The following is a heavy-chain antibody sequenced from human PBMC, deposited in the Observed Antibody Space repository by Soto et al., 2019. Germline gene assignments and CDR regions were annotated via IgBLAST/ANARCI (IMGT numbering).Heavy chain of an antibody. Sequence: QVQLVQSGPEVKKPGSSVRVSCTASGGTFSSYTINWVRQVPGQGPEWMGRSIPMLGMSNYAQKFQGRVMMIADKSTNTVYMELSSLRSEDTAIHYCATNYGSGSPPFDYWGQGTLVTVSS. CDR1: GGTFSSYT. J-gene: IGHJ4*02. V-gene: IGHV1-69*02. D-gene: IGHD3-10*01. CDR2: SIPMLGMS. CDR3: ATNYGSGSPPFDY.